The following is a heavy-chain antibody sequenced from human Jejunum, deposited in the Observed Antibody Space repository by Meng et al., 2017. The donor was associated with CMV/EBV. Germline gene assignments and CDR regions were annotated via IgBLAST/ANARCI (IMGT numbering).Heavy chain of an antibody. CDR1: GDSVSSNSAA. V-gene: IGHV6-1*01. J-gene: IGHJ4*02. CDR2: TYYRSKWYN. D-gene: IGHD1-26*01. Sequence: QPQLQHSGPGLVKPQQTLSLPWAISGDSVSSNSAAWNWIRQSPSRGLEWLGRTYYRSKWYNNYAVSVKSRITINPDTSKNQFSLQLKSVTPEDTAIYYCARIVGGSADYWGQGTLVTVSS. CDR3: ARIVGGSADY.